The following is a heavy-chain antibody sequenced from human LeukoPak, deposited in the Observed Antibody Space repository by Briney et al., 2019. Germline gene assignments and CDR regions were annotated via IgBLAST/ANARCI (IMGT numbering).Heavy chain of an antibody. V-gene: IGHV3-21*01. CDR2: IGPTGTDR. J-gene: IGHJ4*02. CDR1: GFTFSSCG. Sequence: GGSLRLSCAPSGFTFSSCGFNWVRQAPGKGLEWVSSIGPTGTDRYYADSVRGRFTISRDNAKNSMYLQMDSLRDEDTAVYYCATETIGRHYDYWGQGTLLTVSS. CDR3: ATETIGRHYDY. D-gene: IGHD1-14*01.